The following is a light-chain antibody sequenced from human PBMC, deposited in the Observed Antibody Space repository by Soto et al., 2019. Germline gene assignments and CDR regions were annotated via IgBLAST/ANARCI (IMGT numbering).Light chain of an antibody. CDR3: QQYAASPAT. CDR2: DAS. Sequence: EIVMTQSPATLSVSPGDRATLSCRASQSVDNDLAWYQQKPGQPPRLLIYDASTRATGIPARFSGSQSGTAFTLTISSLLSEDFAVYSCQQYAASPATFGQGTKVEVK. J-gene: IGKJ1*01. V-gene: IGKV3D-15*01. CDR1: QSVDND.